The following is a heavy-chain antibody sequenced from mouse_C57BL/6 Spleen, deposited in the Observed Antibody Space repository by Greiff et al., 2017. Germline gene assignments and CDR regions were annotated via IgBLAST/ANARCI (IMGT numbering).Heavy chain of an antibody. V-gene: IGHV5-6*02. CDR1: GFTFSSYG. D-gene: IGHD1-1*01. J-gene: IGHJ4*01. CDR3: ASLSDY. CDR2: ISSGGSYT. Sequence: EVMLVESGGDLVKPGGSLKLSCAASGFTFSSYGMSWVRQTPDKRLEWVATISSGGSYTYYPDSVKGRFTISRDNAKNTLYLQMSSLMSEDTAMYYCASLSDYWGQGTSVTVSS.